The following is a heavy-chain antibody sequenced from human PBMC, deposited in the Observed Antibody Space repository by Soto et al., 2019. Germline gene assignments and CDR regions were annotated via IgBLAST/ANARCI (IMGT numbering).Heavy chain of an antibody. CDR3: ARDRIAVAGTTGPVSLPLNVVDYVMDV. Sequence: PGGSLRLSCAASGFTVSSNYMSWVRQAPGKGLEWVSVIYSGGSTYYADSVKGRFTISRDNSKDTLYLQMNSLRAEDTAVYYCARDRIAVAGTTGPVSLPLNVVDYVMDVWGQGTTVPVYS. CDR1: GFTVSSNY. D-gene: IGHD6-19*01. J-gene: IGHJ6*02. V-gene: IGHV3-66*01. CDR2: IYSGGST.